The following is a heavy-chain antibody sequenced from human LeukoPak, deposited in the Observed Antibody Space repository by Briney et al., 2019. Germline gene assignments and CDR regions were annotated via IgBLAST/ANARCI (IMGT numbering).Heavy chain of an antibody. CDR3: ARDDTTGTFDY. D-gene: IGHD4-17*01. CDR2: ISYDGSNK. Sequence: GGSLRLSCAASGFTFSSYAMHWVRQAPGKGLEWVALISYDGSNKYYADSVKARFIISRDNSKNTVYLQMNSLRAEDTAVYYCARDDTTGTFDYWGQGTLVTVSS. V-gene: IGHV3-30*04. CDR1: GFTFSSYA. J-gene: IGHJ4*02.